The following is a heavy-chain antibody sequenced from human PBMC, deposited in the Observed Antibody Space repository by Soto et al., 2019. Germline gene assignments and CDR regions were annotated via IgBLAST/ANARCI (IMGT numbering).Heavy chain of an antibody. V-gene: IGHV4-34*02. Sequence: QVQLQQWGAGLLKPSETLSLTCAVYGGTLHDYYLNWIRQPPGKGLEWIGELNQSGSSNYNPSLKSRVTISLDTSKNQFSLNLRSVTAADTAVYYCARGPYSDSGGYYFFWGQGTLVTVSS. CDR3: ARGPYSDSGGYYFF. D-gene: IGHD3-22*01. CDR1: GGTLHDYY. J-gene: IGHJ4*02. CDR2: LNQSGSS.